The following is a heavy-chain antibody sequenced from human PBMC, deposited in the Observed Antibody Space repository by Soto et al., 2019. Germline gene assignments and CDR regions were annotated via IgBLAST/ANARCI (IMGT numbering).Heavy chain of an antibody. J-gene: IGHJ5*02. Sequence: EVQLLESGGGLVKPGGSLRLSCAASGFTFSSYAMSWVRQAPGKGLEWVSAISGSGGRTYYADSVKGRFTISRDHSTNTLYLQMNSLRAEDTAVYYCAKDGDGYSSYNWFDPCGQGPLVTVSS. CDR2: ISGSGGRT. D-gene: IGHD6-19*01. CDR3: AKDGDGYSSYNWFDP. CDR1: GFTFSSYA. V-gene: IGHV3-23*01.